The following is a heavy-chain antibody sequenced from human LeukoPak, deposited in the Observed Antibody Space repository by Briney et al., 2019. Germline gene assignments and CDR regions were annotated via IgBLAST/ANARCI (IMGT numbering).Heavy chain of an antibody. V-gene: IGHV3-23*01. J-gene: IGHJ4*02. CDR1: GFTFSTYA. Sequence: PGGSLRLSCAASGFTFSTYAMSWVRQAPGKGLEWVSAISVSAGSTYYADSVKGRFIISRDNSKNTLYLQMNSLRAEDTAVYYCATGSVRYSASWYSQEGDYWGQGTLVTVSS. CDR3: ATGSVRYSASWYSQEGDY. CDR2: ISVSAGST. D-gene: IGHD6-13*01.